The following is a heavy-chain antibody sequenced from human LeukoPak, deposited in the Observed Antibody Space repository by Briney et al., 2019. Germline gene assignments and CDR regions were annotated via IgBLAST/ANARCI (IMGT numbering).Heavy chain of an antibody. CDR3: ARGYSGYDRYFDY. V-gene: IGHV4-61*05. CDR2: IYYSGST. J-gene: IGHJ4*02. D-gene: IGHD5-12*01. Sequence: SSETLSLTCTVPGGSISSSSYYWGWIRQPPGKGPEWIGYIYYSGSTNYNPSLKSRVTISVDTSKNQFSLKLSSVTAADTAVYYCARGYSGYDRYFDYWGQGTLVTVSS. CDR1: GGSISSSSYY.